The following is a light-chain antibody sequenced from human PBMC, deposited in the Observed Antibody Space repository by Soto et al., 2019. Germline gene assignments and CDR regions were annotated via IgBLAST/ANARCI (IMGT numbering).Light chain of an antibody. J-gene: IGKJ1*01. Sequence: DVVLTQSPDSLAVSLGERATILCKSSQSVLYSSNNMNYLAWYQQKAGQPPKLLIYWASTRESGVPDRFGGSGSGTEFTLTINSLQAEDVAVYYCQQYYSTPWTFGQGTKVDIK. CDR2: WAS. CDR3: QQYYSTPWT. CDR1: QSVLYSSNNMNY. V-gene: IGKV4-1*01.